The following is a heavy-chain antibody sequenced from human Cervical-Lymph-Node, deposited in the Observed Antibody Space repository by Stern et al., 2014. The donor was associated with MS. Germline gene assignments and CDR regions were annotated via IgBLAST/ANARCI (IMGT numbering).Heavy chain of an antibody. CDR3: AVRYCSGGRCYSVPDV. J-gene: IGHJ6*02. CDR1: EYTHNNYL. Sequence: QEQLVQSGSEVKKPGASVKVSCKASEYTHNNYLIHWVRQAPGQRPDWMGGINPSGATNYAQKVQDRVTMTTDASTSTFYMELSRLRSEDTAVYYCAVRYCSGGRCYSVPDVWGQGTTVIVSS. CDR2: INPSGAT. D-gene: IGHD2-15*01. V-gene: IGHV1-46*02.